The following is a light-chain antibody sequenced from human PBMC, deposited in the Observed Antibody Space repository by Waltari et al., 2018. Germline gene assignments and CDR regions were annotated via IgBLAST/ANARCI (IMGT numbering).Light chain of an antibody. CDR3: GTWDSSLSGAV. CDR2: ENT. J-gene: IGLJ7*01. Sequence: QSVLTQPLSVSAAPGQRVTISSSGGSSTIGNNYVSWYLQFPGTAPKLLIDENTERPSGIPGRYSGSKSCTSATLDITGLQAGDEADYYCGTWDSSLSGAVFGGGTHLTVL. V-gene: IGLV1-51*02. CDR1: SSTIGNNY.